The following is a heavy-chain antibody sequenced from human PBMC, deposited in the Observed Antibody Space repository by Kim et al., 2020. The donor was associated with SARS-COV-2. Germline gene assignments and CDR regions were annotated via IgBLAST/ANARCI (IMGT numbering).Heavy chain of an antibody. CDR1: RGSMSNYF. Sequence: SETLSLTCTVSRGSMSNYFWSWIRQPAGKGLEWIGRINTSGTTHYNPTFMSRVTMSVDTSKNQFSLNLNSVTAADTAIYFCARLQLPDIKGAFDFWGQGTAVTVSS. D-gene: IGHD5-18*01. V-gene: IGHV4-4*07. CDR3: ARLQLPDIKGAFDF. J-gene: IGHJ3*01. CDR2: INTSGTT.